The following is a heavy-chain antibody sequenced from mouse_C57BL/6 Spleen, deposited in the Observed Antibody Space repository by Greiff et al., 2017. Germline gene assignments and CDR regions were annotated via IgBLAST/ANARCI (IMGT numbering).Heavy chain of an antibody. CDR3: ASWDGPYFDY. J-gene: IGHJ2*01. CDR1: GYTFTSYW. V-gene: IGHV1-52*01. Sequence: VKLQQPGAELVRPGSSVKLSCKASGYTFTSYWMHWVKQRPIKGLEWIGNIDPSDSETHYNQKFKDKATLTVDKSSSTAYMQLSSLTSEDSAVYYCASWDGPYFDYWGQGTTLTVSS. CDR2: IDPSDSET. D-gene: IGHD4-1*01.